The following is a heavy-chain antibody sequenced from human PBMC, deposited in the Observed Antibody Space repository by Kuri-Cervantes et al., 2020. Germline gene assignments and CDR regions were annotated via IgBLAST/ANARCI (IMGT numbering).Heavy chain of an antibody. J-gene: IGHJ5*02. Sequence: ASVKVSCKASGYTFTSYAMNWVRQAPGQGLEWMGIINPSGGSTSYAQKFQGRVTMTRDTSTSTVYMELSSLRSEDTAVYYCARVGSGYETAWGQGTLVTVSS. V-gene: IGHV1-46*01. D-gene: IGHD5-12*01. CDR3: ARVGSGYETA. CDR2: INPSGGST. CDR1: GYTFTSYA.